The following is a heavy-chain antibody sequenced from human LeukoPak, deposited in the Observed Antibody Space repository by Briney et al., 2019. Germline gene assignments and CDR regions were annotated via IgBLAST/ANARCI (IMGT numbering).Heavy chain of an antibody. CDR3: ARGASGSYHNFDY. Sequence: GGSLRLSCAASGFTVSSNYMSWVRQAPGKGLEWVSVIYSGGSTYYADSVKGRFTISRDNSKNTLYLQMNSLRAEDTAVYYCARGASGSYHNFDYWGQGTLVIVSS. D-gene: IGHD1-26*01. V-gene: IGHV3-53*01. CDR2: IYSGGST. J-gene: IGHJ4*02. CDR1: GFTVSSNY.